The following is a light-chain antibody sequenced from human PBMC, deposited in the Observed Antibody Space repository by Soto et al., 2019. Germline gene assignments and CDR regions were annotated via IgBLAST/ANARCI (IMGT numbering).Light chain of an antibody. Sequence: DIQMTQSPSTLSASVGDRVTITCRASQSISGWLAWYQQKPGKAPKLLIYKASSLESGVPSRFSGSGSGTEFTLTISSLQPDDFATYYCQQYNSSSLFTLGPGTKVDIK. J-gene: IGKJ3*01. V-gene: IGKV1-5*03. CDR2: KAS. CDR1: QSISGW. CDR3: QQYNSSSLFT.